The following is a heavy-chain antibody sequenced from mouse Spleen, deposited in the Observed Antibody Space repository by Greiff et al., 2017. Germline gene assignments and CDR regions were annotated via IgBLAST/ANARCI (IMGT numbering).Heavy chain of an antibody. J-gene: IGHJ2*01. Sequence: VQLKQSGAELVKPGASVKLSCTASGFNIKDTYMHWVKQRPEQGLEWIGRIDPANGNTKYDPKFQGKATITADTSSNTAYLQLSSLTSEDTAVYYCAKYYSYDEYYFDYWGQGTTLTVSS. CDR1: GFNIKDTY. V-gene: IGHV14-3*02. CDR3: AKYYSYDEYYFDY. CDR2: IDPANGNT. D-gene: IGHD2-12*01.